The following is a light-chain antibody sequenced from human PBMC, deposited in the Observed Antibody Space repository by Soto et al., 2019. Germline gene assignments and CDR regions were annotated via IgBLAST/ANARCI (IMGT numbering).Light chain of an antibody. Sequence: QSALTQPASVSGSPGQSITISCTGTSSDVGSYNLVSWYQQHPGKAPKLMIYEGSKRPSGVSNRFSGSKSGNTASLTISGPQAEDEADYYCCSYAGSSTFYVVFGGGTKLTVL. CDR2: EGS. J-gene: IGLJ2*01. V-gene: IGLV2-23*03. CDR1: SSDVGSYNL. CDR3: CSYAGSSTFYVV.